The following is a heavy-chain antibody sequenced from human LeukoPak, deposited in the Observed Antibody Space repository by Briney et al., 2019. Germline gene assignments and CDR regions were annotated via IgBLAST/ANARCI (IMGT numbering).Heavy chain of an antibody. CDR1: GFTFSSYS. J-gene: IGHJ4*02. Sequence: GGSLRLSCAASGFTFSSYSMNWVRQAPGKGLEWVSSISSSSSYIYYADPVKGRFTISRDNAKNSLYLQMNSLRAEDTAVYYCARELYGSGSYYDYWGQGTLVTVSS. V-gene: IGHV3-21*01. CDR3: ARELYGSGSYYDY. CDR2: ISSSSSYI. D-gene: IGHD3-10*01.